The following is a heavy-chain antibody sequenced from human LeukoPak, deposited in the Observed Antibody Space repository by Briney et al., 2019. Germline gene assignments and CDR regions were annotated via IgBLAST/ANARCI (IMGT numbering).Heavy chain of an antibody. J-gene: IGHJ4*02. CDR1: GASFSNYY. CDR3: ARGRKFITYYYDTSGYYYSY. CDR2: INHSGST. Sequence: SETLSLTCAVYGASFSNYYWSWIRPPPGKGLEWIGEINHSGSTNYNPSLKSRVTISVDTSKNQFSLKLTSVTAADTAVYYCARGRKFITYYYDTSGYYYSYWGQGTLVTVSS. D-gene: IGHD3-22*01. V-gene: IGHV4-34*01.